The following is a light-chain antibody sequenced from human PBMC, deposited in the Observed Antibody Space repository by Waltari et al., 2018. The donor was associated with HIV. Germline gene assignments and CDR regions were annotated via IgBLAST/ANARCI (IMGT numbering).Light chain of an antibody. J-gene: IGLJ3*02. CDR1: SSNIGSNF. CDR3: AAWDDSLREV. CDR2: RNN. V-gene: IGLV1-47*01. Sequence: QSVLTQPPSASGTPGHSVTISCSGSSSNIGSNFVYWYQQLLGAAPKLLIYRNNQRPSGVPDRFSGSKSGTSASLAISGLRSEDEADYYCAAWDDSLREVFGGGTKLTVL.